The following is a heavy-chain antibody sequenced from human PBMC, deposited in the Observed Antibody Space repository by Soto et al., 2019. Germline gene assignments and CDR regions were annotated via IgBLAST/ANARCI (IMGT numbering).Heavy chain of an antibody. CDR2: IKQDGSEK. V-gene: IGHV3-7*01. CDR1: GFTFSSYW. CDR3: ARDEGVGATTRFDY. Sequence: EVQLVESGGGLVQPGGSLRLSCAASGFTFSSYWMSWVRQAPGKGLEWVANIKQDGSEKYYVDSVQGRFTISRDNAKNSLYLQMNSLRAEDTAVYYCARDEGVGATTRFDYWGQGTLVTVSS. D-gene: IGHD1-26*01. J-gene: IGHJ4*02.